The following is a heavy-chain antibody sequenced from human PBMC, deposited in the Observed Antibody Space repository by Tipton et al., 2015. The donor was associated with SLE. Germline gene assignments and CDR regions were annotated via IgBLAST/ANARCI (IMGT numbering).Heavy chain of an antibody. Sequence: TLSLTCTVSGGSISSGSYYWSWIRQPAGKGLEWIGHIYTSGSTNYNPSLKSRVTISVDTSKNQFSLKLSSVTAADTAVYYCARVSYYDSSGYYSFDYWGQGTLVTVSS. CDR1: GGSISSGSYY. CDR2: IYTSGST. CDR3: ARVSYYDSSGYYSFDY. V-gene: IGHV4-61*09. D-gene: IGHD3-22*01. J-gene: IGHJ4*02.